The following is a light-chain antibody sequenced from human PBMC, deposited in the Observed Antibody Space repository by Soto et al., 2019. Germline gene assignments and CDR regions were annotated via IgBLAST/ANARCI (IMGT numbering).Light chain of an antibody. CDR1: SSNIGAHFD. Sequence: QAVVTQPPSVSGAPGQEVTISCTGSSSNIGAHFDVHWYQQLPGAAPRLLIYGNINRPSWVPDRFSGSKSDSSASLAITGLQSEDEADYYCHSYDSSLSGYVFGSGTKVTVL. J-gene: IGLJ1*01. CDR2: GNI. V-gene: IGLV1-40*01. CDR3: HSYDSSLSGYV.